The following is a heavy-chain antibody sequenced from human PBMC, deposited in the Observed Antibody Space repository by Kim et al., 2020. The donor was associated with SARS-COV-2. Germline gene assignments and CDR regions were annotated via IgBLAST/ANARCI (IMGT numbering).Heavy chain of an antibody. CDR2: IYYSGST. CDR3: ARVGSGWYFWFDP. CDR1: GGSISSRSYY. Sequence: SETLSLTCSVSGGSISSRSYYWGWIRQPPGKGLEWIGTIYYSGSTYYNPSLKSRVTISVDTSKNQFSLKLSSVTAADTAVYYCARVGSGWYFWFDPWGQGTLVTVSS. D-gene: IGHD6-19*01. J-gene: IGHJ5*02. V-gene: IGHV4-39*07.